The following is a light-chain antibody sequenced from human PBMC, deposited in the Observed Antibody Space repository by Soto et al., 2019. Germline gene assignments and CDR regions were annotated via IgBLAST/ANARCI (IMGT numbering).Light chain of an antibody. Sequence: QSALTQSPSVSEAPRQRVTISCSGSSSNIGNNAVNWYQQLPGKSPKLLIYNNNVLPSGVSDRFSGSKSGTSASLAISGLQSEDEAEYYCASWDDSLNGWVFGGGTKLTVL. CDR2: NNN. J-gene: IGLJ3*02. CDR3: ASWDDSLNGWV. CDR1: SSNIGNNA. V-gene: IGLV1-36*01.